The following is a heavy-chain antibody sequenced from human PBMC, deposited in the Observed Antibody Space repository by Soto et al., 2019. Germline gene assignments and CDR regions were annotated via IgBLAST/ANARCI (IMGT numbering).Heavy chain of an antibody. V-gene: IGHV1-18*04. D-gene: IGHD4-17*01. CDR2: ISTYNTNT. CDR1: GERFTTYG. J-gene: IGHJ4*02. Sequence: QVQLVQSGAEVKNPGASVTVSCKASGERFTTYGISWVRQAPGQVLEWMGWISTYNTNTNYAPKFQGRLLLTTDTSTTTAHMELRSLRPDDTAVYYCARWAGQVRDYGGPFDYWGQGTLVTVSS. CDR3: ARWAGQVRDYGGPFDY.